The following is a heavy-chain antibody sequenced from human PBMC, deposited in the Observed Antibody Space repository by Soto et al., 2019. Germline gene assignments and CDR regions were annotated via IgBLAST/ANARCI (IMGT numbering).Heavy chain of an antibody. CDR2: ISAYNGNT. CDR1: GYTFTSYG. D-gene: IGHD4-17*01. Sequence: ASVKVSCKASGYTFTSYGISWVRQAPGQGLEWMGWISAYNGNTNYAQKLQGRVTMTTDTSTSTAYMELRSLRSDDTAVNYCARVFETTVTTALMNYYYYYMDVWGKGTTVTVSS. J-gene: IGHJ6*03. V-gene: IGHV1-18*01. CDR3: ARVFETTVTTALMNYYYYYMDV.